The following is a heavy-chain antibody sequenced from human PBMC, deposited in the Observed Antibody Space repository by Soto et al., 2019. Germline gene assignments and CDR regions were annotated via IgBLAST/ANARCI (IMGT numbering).Heavy chain of an antibody. CDR3: AKVGPSYYYGMDV. CDR1: GLYFSSEV. Sequence: PGGSRRLSCAASGLYFSSEVMCWFRQSPGKGLEWVSSISGSGRTIYHADSMRGRFAISRDNSKNSLYLQLNNLRVDDTAVYYCAKVGPSYYYGMDVWGQGTTVTVSS. CDR2: ISGSGRTI. J-gene: IGHJ6*02. V-gene: IGHV3-23*01. D-gene: IGHD1-26*01.